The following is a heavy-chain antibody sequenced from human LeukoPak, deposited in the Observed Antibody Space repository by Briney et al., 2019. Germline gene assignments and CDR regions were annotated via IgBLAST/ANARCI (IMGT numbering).Heavy chain of an antibody. CDR1: GFTFSSYG. Sequence: PGGSLRLSCAASGFTFSSYGMHWVRQAPGKGLGWVAFIRYDGSNKYYADSVKGRFTISRDNSKNTLYLQMNSLRAEDTAGYYCGASDSSGYYYFDYWGQGTLVTVSS. D-gene: IGHD3-22*01. CDR2: IRYDGSNK. CDR3: GASDSSGYYYFDY. V-gene: IGHV3-30*02. J-gene: IGHJ4*02.